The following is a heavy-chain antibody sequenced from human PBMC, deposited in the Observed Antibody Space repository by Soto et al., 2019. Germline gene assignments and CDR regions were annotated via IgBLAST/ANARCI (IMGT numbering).Heavy chain of an antibody. CDR2: IFYSGST. V-gene: IGHV4-59*01. CDR3: ARGVTVARASDI. CDR1: GGSISSYY. D-gene: IGHD4-17*01. Sequence: SETLSLTCTVSGGSISSYYWSWIRQPPGKGLEWIGYIFYSGSTNYNPSLKSRVTISVDTSKNQFSLKLSSVTAADTAVYYCARGVTVARASDIWGQGTLVTVSS. J-gene: IGHJ3*02.